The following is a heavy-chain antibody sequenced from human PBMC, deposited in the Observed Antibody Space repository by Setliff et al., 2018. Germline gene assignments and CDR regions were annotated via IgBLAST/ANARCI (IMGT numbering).Heavy chain of an antibody. V-gene: IGHV3-7*01. Sequence: GGSLRLSCAASGFTFSNYWMTWVRQAPGKGLEWVANIKQDGGEKYYLDSVKGRFSISRDNAKKSLYLQLNSLRAEDTAVYYCARGYFYDTSGYSAEGYWGQGTLVIVSS. CDR3: ARGYFYDTSGYSAEGY. CDR2: IKQDGGEK. J-gene: IGHJ4*02. CDR1: GFTFSNYW. D-gene: IGHD3-22*01.